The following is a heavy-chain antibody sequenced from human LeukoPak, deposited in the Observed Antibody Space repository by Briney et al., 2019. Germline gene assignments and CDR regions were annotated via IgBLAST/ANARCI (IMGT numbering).Heavy chain of an antibody. V-gene: IGHV4-34*01. CDR3: AVIYDFWSDYRRDY. J-gene: IGHJ4*02. CDR1: GGSFSGYY. CDR2: INHSGST. D-gene: IGHD3/OR15-3a*01. Sequence: SETLSLTCAVYGGSFSGYYWSWIRQPPGKGLEWIGEINHSGSTNYNPSLKSRVTISVDTSKNQLSLKLSSVIAADTAVYYCAVIYDFWSDYRRDYWGQGTLVTVSS.